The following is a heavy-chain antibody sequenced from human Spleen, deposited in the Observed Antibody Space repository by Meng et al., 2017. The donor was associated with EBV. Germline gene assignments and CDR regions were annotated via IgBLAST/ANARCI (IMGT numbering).Heavy chain of an antibody. CDR2: IYYSGST. V-gene: IGHV4-39*07. CDR1: GDSTTNSHHH. J-gene: IGHJ5*02. D-gene: IGHD2-21*01. CDR3: ARRSGNGGASYGTSWFDP. Sequence: QARRPGLVMPSGSLSHNSPASGDSTTNSHHHWGWIRQPPGEVRDWIATIYYSGSTNYNPSLRSRITISIDTSKNQFSLRLRSVTAAETAVYYCARRSGNGGASYGTSWFDPWGQGILVTVSS.